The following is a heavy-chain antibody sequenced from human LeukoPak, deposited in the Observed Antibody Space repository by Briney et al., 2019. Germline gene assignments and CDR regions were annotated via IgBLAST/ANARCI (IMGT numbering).Heavy chain of an antibody. CDR2: IKSKTDGGTT. D-gene: IGHD3-3*01. Sequence: GGSLRLSCAASGLTFRNAWMSWVRQAPGKGLEWVGRIKSKTDGGTTDYSAPVKGIFTISRDDSKNTLYLQMRSLKTEDTAVYYCTPDVVSGCSYWGQGALVTVSS. J-gene: IGHJ4*02. CDR3: TPDVVSGCSY. V-gene: IGHV3-15*01. CDR1: GLTFRNAW.